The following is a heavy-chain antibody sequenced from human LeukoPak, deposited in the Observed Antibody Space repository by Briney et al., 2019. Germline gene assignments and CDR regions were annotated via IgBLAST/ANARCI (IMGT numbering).Heavy chain of an antibody. CDR2: ISSSSSAI. CDR3: ARDEGGSSWYYFDY. CDR1: GFTFSSYS. Sequence: LSGGSLRLSCAASGFTFSSYSMNWVRQAPGKGLEWVSYISSSSSAIYYADSVKGRFTISRDNAKNSLYLQMNSLRAEDTAVYCCARDEGGSSWYYFDYWGQGTLVTVSS. D-gene: IGHD6-13*01. V-gene: IGHV3-48*01. J-gene: IGHJ4*02.